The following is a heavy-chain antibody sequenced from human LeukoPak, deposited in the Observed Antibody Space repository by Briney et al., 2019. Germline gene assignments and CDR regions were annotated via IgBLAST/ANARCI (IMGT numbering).Heavy chain of an antibody. Sequence: ASVKVSCTASGYTFTSYYMHWVRQAPGQGLEWMGIINPSGGSTSYAQKFQGRVTMTRDTSTSTVYMELSSLRSEDTAVYYCARDREYYYGSGKSPPDYWGQGTLVTVSS. V-gene: IGHV1-46*01. D-gene: IGHD3-10*01. CDR1: GYTFTSYY. J-gene: IGHJ4*02. CDR3: ARDREYYYGSGKSPPDY. CDR2: INPSGGST.